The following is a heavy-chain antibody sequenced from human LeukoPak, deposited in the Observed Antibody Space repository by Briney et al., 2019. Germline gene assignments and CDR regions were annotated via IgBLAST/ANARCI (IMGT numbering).Heavy chain of an antibody. J-gene: IGHJ4*02. Sequence: PGGSLRLSCAASGFTFSSYDMSWVRQAPGKGLEWVSAISGSGGSTYYADSVKGRFTISRDNSKNTLYLQMNSLRAEDTAVYYCTRDRAKMYYDILTGYSSFDYWGQGTLVTVSS. CDR1: GFTFSSYD. D-gene: IGHD3-9*01. CDR2: ISGSGGST. CDR3: TRDRAKMYYDILTGYSSFDY. V-gene: IGHV3-23*01.